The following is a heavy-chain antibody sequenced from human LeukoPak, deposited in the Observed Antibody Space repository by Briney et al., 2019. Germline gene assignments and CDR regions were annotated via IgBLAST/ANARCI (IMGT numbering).Heavy chain of an antibody. CDR3: AKAGANDFDY. CDR1: GFTFTNYG. CDR2: IRYDGSNK. V-gene: IGHV3-30*02. D-gene: IGHD1-1*01. J-gene: IGHJ4*02. Sequence: GGSLRLSCAASGFTFTNYGMHWVRQAPGKGLEWVAFIRYDGSNKYYADSVKGRFTISRDNSKNTLYLQMNSLRAEDTAVYYCAKAGANDFDYWGQGTLVTVSS.